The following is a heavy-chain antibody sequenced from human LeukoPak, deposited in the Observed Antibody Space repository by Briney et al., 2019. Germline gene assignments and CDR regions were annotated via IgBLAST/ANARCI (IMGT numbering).Heavy chain of an antibody. CDR2: ISSSSSTI. Sequence: GGSLRLSCAASEFTFSSYSMNWVRQAPGKGLEWVSYISSSSSTIYCADSVKGRFTISRDNAKNSLYLQMNSLRDEDTAVYYCARDRQWLGHHYFDYWGQGTLVTVSS. J-gene: IGHJ4*02. CDR1: EFTFSSYS. CDR3: ARDRQWLGHHYFDY. V-gene: IGHV3-48*02. D-gene: IGHD6-19*01.